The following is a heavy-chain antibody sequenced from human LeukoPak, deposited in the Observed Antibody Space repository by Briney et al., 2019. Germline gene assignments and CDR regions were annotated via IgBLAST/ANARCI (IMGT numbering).Heavy chain of an antibody. CDR2: IYPGDSDT. CDR1: GYSFTSYW. D-gene: IGHD3-3*01. V-gene: IGHV5-51*01. CDR3: ARADFWSGYPDKCYFDY. Sequence: GESLKISCKGSGYSFTSYWIGWVRQMPGKGLEWMGIIYPGDSDTRYSPSFQGQVTISADKSISTAYLQWSSLKASDTAMYYCARADFWSGYPDKCYFDYWGQGTLVTVSS. J-gene: IGHJ4*02.